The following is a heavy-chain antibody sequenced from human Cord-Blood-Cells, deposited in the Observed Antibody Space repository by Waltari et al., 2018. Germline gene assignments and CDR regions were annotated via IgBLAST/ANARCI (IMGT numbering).Heavy chain of an antibody. J-gene: IGHJ3*02. V-gene: IGHV1-69*10. Sequence: QVQLVQSGAEVKKPGSSVKVSCKASGGTFSSHAISWVRQAPGQGLEWMGGIIPIIGRANYAQKFQGRVTITADKSTSTAYMELSSLRSEDTAVYYCARGSAGYSGYDYAFDIWGQGTMVTVSS. CDR2: IIPIIGRA. CDR3: ARGSAGYSGYDYAFDI. CDR1: GGTFSSHA. D-gene: IGHD5-12*01.